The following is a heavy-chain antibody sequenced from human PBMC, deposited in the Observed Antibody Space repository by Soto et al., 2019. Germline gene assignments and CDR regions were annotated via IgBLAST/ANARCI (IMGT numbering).Heavy chain of an antibody. D-gene: IGHD5-18*01. CDR1: CGKIRGFC. V-gene: IGHV4-59*01. CDR2: IYHSPST. J-gene: IGHJ4*02. CDR3: ARLKSRGDSYADLDY. Sequence: VLCGKIRGFCRSWIRQTTVKELEWIGYIYHSPSTNYNPSLKSQVTISVDTSKNQFSLKLSSVTAADTAVYYFARLKSRGDSYADLDYWGQRSLDTVSS.